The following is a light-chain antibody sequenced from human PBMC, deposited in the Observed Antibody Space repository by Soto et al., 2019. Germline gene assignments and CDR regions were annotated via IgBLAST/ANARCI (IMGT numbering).Light chain of an antibody. J-gene: IGLJ1*01. CDR2: GNI. CDR1: SSNIGAGYD. V-gene: IGLV1-40*01. Sequence: QSVLTQPPSVSGAPGQRGTISCTGSSSNIGAGYDVHWYQQFPGTAPKLLIYGNINRPSEVPDRFSGSKSGTSASLAITGLQAEDEADYYCQSYDRSRSGSYVFGTGTKLTVL. CDR3: QSYDRSRSGSYV.